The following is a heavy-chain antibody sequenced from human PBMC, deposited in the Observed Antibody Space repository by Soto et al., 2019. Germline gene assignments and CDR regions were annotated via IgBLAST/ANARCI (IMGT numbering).Heavy chain of an antibody. Sequence: QVQLGQSGAEVKKPGSSVKVSCKASGGTFSSYAISWVRQAPGQGLEWMGGIIPIFGTANYAQKFQGRVTITADEPTSTAYMELSSLRSEDTAVYYCATPAMYYDSSGYELYGMDVWGQGTTVTVSS. CDR1: GGTFSSYA. J-gene: IGHJ6*02. V-gene: IGHV1-69*01. CDR3: ATPAMYYDSSGYELYGMDV. CDR2: IIPIFGTA. D-gene: IGHD3-22*01.